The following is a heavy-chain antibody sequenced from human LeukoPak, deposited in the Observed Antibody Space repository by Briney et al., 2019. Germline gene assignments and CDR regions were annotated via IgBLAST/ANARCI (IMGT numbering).Heavy chain of an antibody. J-gene: IGHJ4*02. D-gene: IGHD3-22*01. V-gene: IGHV1-2*02. CDR2: INPNSGGT. CDR1: GYTFTGYY. Sequence: GASVKVSCKASGYTFTGYYMHWVRQAPGQGLEWMGWINPNSGGTNYAQKFQGRVTMTGDKSTSTAYMELSSLRSEDTAVYYCARGSDSSGYQYDYWGQGTLVTVSS. CDR3: ARGSDSSGYQYDY.